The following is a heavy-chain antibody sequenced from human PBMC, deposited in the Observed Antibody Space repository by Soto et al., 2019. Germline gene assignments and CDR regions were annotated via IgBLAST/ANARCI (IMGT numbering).Heavy chain of an antibody. J-gene: IGHJ5*02. Sequence: SAEVSWKDSGGTFSSNAMSWVRQAQGQGLDWMGGIIPIFGTANYAQKFQGRVTITADESTSTAYMELSSLRSEDTAVYYCARGGMHYYGSGSYYIGSWFDPWGQGTLVTVSS. CDR1: GGTFSSNA. D-gene: IGHD3-10*01. CDR2: IIPIFGTA. CDR3: ARGGMHYYGSGSYYIGSWFDP. V-gene: IGHV1-69*13.